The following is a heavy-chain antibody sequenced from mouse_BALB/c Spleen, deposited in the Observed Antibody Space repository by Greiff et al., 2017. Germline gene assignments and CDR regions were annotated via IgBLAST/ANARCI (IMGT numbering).Heavy chain of an antibody. CDR1: GYTFTDYW. Sequence: QVQLQQPGAELVMPGASVKMSCKASGYTFTDYWMHWVKQRPGQGLEWIGYINPSTGYTEYNQKFKDKATLTADKSSSTAYMQLSSLTSEDSAVYYCARYYFYAMDYWGQGTSVTVSS. V-gene: IGHV1S26*01. CDR2: INPSTGYT. CDR3: ARYYFYAMDY. J-gene: IGHJ4*01.